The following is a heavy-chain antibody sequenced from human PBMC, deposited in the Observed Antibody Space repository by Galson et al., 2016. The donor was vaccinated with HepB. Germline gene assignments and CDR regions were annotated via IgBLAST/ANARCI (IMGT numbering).Heavy chain of an antibody. D-gene: IGHD2-2*01. J-gene: IGHJ6*02. V-gene: IGHV3-48*02. CDR2: ISSSSDTI. CDR3: ARGYCSSTSPCGRDV. CDR1: GFTFSLYT. Sequence: SLRLSCAASGFTFSLYTMTWVRQAPGKGLEWVSYISSSSDTIYYADSVKGRFTISRDNAKNSLYLKMNSLRDGDTAVYYCARGYCSSTSPCGRDVWGQGTTVTVSS.